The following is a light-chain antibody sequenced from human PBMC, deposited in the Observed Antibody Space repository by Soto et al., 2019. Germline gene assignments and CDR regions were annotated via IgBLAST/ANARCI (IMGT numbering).Light chain of an antibody. J-gene: IGLJ2*01. CDR3: QSYDNSPPVV. CDR1: SSNIGAGYD. CDR2: GNN. V-gene: IGLV1-40*01. Sequence: QSVLAQPASVSGSPGQSITISCTGGSSNIGAGYDVHWYQQLPGTAPRLLIYGNNNRPSGVPDRFSGSKSGTSASLAITGLQAEDEADYYCQSYDNSPPVVFGGGTKVTVL.